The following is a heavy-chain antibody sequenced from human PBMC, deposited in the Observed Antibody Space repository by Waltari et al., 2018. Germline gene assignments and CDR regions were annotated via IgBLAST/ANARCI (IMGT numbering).Heavy chain of an antibody. Sequence: GFTFSSHNMQWIRQAPGKGLEWISGLNSGESRPFYADSVRGRFTISRDNSKNTLSLQMNSLKPEDTAVYYCTHFIFDYWGQGVLVTVS. V-gene: IGHV3-NL1*01. J-gene: IGHJ4*02. CDR1: GFTFSSHN. CDR2: LNSGESRP. CDR3: THFIFDY.